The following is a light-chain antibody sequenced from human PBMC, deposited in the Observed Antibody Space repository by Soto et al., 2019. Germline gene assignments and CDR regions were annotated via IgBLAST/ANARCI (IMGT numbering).Light chain of an antibody. CDR1: SSNIGSNT. Sequence: QSVLTQPPSASGTPGQRVTISCSGSSSNIGSNTVNWYQQLTGTAPKLLIYSNNQRPSGVPDRFSGSKSGTSASLAISGLQSEDEADYYCAAWDDSLNCVVFGGGTQLTVL. V-gene: IGLV1-44*01. CDR2: SNN. J-gene: IGLJ2*01. CDR3: AAWDDSLNCVV.